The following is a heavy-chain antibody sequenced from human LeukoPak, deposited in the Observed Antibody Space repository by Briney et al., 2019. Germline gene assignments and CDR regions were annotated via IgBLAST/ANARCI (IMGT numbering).Heavy chain of an antibody. J-gene: IGHJ4*02. CDR2: ISGSGGTT. CDR3: AKDTYSSGWYFDY. V-gene: IGHV3-23*01. CDR1: GFTFSSYA. D-gene: IGHD6-19*01. Sequence: GGSLRLSCAASGFTFSSYAMNWDRQAPGKGLEWVSVISGSGGTTYYADSVKGRFTISRDNSKNTLYLQMNSLRAEDTAVYYCAKDTYSSGWYFDYWGQGTLLTVSS.